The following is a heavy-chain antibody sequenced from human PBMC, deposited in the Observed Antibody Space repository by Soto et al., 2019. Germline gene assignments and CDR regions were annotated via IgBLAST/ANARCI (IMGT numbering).Heavy chain of an antibody. CDR2: IWYDGSNK. V-gene: IGHV3-33*01. Sequence: QVQLVESGGGVVQPGRSLRLSCAASGFTFSSYGMHWVRQAPGKGLEWVAVIWYDGSNKYYADSVKGRFTISRDNSKNTLYLQMNSRRAEETAVYYCARKFIAARLEGVDYWGQGTLVTVSS. J-gene: IGHJ4*02. CDR1: GFTFSSYG. D-gene: IGHD6-6*01. CDR3: ARKFIAARLEGVDY.